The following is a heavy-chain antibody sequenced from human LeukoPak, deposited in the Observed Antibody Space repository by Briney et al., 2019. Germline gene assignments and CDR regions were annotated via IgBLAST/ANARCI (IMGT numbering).Heavy chain of an antibody. CDR1: GGSISSGGYY. D-gene: IGHD1-1*01. V-gene: IGHV4-31*03. CDR3: AREPYNWNDEPNWFDP. J-gene: IGHJ5*02. Sequence: SQTLSLTCTVSGGSISSGGYYWSWIRQHPGKGLEWIGEIYHSGSTNYNPSLKSRVTISVDKSRNQFSLKLSSVTAADTAVYYCAREPYNWNDEPNWFDPWGQGTLVTVSS. CDR2: IYHSGST.